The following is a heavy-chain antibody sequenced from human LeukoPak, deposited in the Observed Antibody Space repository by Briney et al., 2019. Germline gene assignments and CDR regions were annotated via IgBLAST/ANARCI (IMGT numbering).Heavy chain of an antibody. D-gene: IGHD3-3*01. CDR1: GGSISSSSYY. V-gene: IGHV4-39*01. CDR2: MYYSGST. J-gene: IGHJ4*02. CDR3: TSLPEVLEWLHTGC. Sequence: KASETLSLTCTVSGGSISSSSYYWGWIREPPGKGLEWIGSMYYSGSTYYNPPLKSRVTIFVDTSKNQFSLKLSSVPAADTAVYDCTSLPEVLEWLHTGCWGQGTLVTVSS.